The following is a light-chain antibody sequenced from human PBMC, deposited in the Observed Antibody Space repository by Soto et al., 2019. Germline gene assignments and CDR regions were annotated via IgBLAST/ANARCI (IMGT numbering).Light chain of an antibody. V-gene: IGKV3-15*01. Sequence: IVMPQSPATLSVSPGERATLSCKASRSVRSNLAWYQQKPGQAPRLLISGASTRATGITDRLSGSGSGTEFTLTINSLQSEDFGVYYCQQYNYWPGTFGQGTKVDIK. J-gene: IGKJ1*01. CDR2: GAS. CDR3: QQYNYWPGT. CDR1: RSVRSN.